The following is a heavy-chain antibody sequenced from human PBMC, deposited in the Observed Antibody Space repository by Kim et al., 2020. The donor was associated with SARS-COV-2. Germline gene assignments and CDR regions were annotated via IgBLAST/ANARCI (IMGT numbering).Heavy chain of an antibody. Sequence: SETLSLTCAVYGGSFSGYYWSWIRQPPGKGLEWIGEINHSGSTNYNPSLKSRVTISVDTSKNQFSLKLSSVTAADTAVYYCARGGGGSYSSGWYSGFLRRDSRFRNNWFDPWGQGTLVTVSS. J-gene: IGHJ5*02. V-gene: IGHV4-34*01. CDR1: GGSFSGYY. CDR3: ARGGGGSYSSGWYSGFLRRDSRFRNNWFDP. D-gene: IGHD6-19*01. CDR2: INHSGST.